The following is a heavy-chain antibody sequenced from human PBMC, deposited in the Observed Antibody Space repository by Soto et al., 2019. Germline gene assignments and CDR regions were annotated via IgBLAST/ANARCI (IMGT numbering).Heavy chain of an antibody. V-gene: IGHV5-51*01. D-gene: IGHD3-9*01. J-gene: IGHJ3*02. CDR1: GYHFTNYW. Sequence: RVFLKIPCNGSGYHFTNYWIGCVRHMPGKGLEWMGIIYPGDSDTKDSPSFQGQVTLSVDKSITTAFLQWSSLKASDTAMYYCGRTSRDSLTGYLDGFDIWGQGTMVTVSS. CDR2: IYPGDSDT. CDR3: GRTSRDSLTGYLDGFDI.